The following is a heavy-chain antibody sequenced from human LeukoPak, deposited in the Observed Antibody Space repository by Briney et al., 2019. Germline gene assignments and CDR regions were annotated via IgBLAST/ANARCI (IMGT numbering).Heavy chain of an antibody. CDR2: IIPIFGTA. Sequence: SVKVSCKASGGTVSSYAISWVRQAPGQGLEWMGGIIPIFGTANYAQKFQGRVTITADESTSTAYMELSSLRSEDTAVYYCQYYDILTGYFRLDYWGQGTLVTVSS. J-gene: IGHJ4*02. CDR1: GGTVSSYA. V-gene: IGHV1-69*13. CDR3: QYYDILTGYFRLDY. D-gene: IGHD3-9*01.